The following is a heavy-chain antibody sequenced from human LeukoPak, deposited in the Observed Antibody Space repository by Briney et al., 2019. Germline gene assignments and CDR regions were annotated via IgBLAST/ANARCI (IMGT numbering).Heavy chain of an antibody. Sequence: PSETLSLTCTVSGGSISSYYWSWIRQPPGKGLEWIGYIYYSGSTNYNPSLKSRVTISVDTSKNQFSLKLSSVTAADTAVYYCARHSGSGSFYGMGVWGQGTTVTVSS. V-gene: IGHV4-59*08. J-gene: IGHJ6*02. D-gene: IGHD3-10*01. CDR3: ARHSGSGSFYGMGV. CDR2: IYYSGST. CDR1: GGSISSYY.